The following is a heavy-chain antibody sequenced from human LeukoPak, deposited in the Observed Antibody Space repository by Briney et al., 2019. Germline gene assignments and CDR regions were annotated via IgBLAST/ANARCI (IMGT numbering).Heavy chain of an antibody. Sequence: GGSLRLSCAASGFTFSSYAMSWVRQAPGKGLEWVSAISGSGGSTYYAASVKGRFTISRDNSKNTLYLQMNSLRAEDTAVYYCAKVSSYDSSGYDAFDIWGQGTMVTVSS. D-gene: IGHD3-22*01. CDR1: GFTFSSYA. CDR3: AKVSSYDSSGYDAFDI. CDR2: ISGSGGST. V-gene: IGHV3-23*01. J-gene: IGHJ3*02.